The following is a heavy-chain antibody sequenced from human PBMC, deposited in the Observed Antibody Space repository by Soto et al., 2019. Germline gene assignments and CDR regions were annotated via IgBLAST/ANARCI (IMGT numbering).Heavy chain of an antibody. CDR2: IYHSGST. J-gene: IGHJ4*02. V-gene: IGHV4-30-2*01. CDR1: GGSISSGGYS. D-gene: IGHD4-17*01. Sequence: QLQPQESGSGLVKPSQTLSLTCAVSGGSISSGGYSWSWIRQPPGKGLEWIGYIYHSGSTYYNPSLKSRVTISVDRSKSQFSLKLSSVTAADTAVYYCARASTTVTTLDYWGQGTLVTVSS. CDR3: ARASTTVTTLDY.